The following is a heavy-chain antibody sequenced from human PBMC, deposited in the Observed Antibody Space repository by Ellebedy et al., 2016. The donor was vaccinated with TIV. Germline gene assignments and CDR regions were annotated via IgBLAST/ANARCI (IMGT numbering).Heavy chain of an antibody. CDR1: GFTLSDYY. J-gene: IGHJ4*02. CDR3: ARDSYSSAPE. Sequence: GGSLRLSCAASGFTLSDYYMSWIRQAPGKGLEWVSYISNTNSGSTIYYADSVMGRFTVSRDNAKSTLFLEMNTLIADDTAVYYCARDSYSSAPEWGQGTLVTVSS. D-gene: IGHD6-25*01. CDR2: ISNTNSGSTI. V-gene: IGHV3-11*04.